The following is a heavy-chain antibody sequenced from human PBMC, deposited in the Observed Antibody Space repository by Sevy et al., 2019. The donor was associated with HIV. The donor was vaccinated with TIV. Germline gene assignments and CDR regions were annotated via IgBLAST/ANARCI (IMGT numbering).Heavy chain of an antibody. V-gene: IGHV4-59*08. Sequence: SENLSLTCTVSGGSITSLYWNWIRQPPGKGLEGMANINYNGHTNYNPSLKSRVTLSLDTSKTQFSLRLSSVPAADTAMYYCAGENAWGRGYSWGQGTLVTVSS. CDR1: GGSITSLY. CDR2: INYNGHT. J-gene: IGHJ4*02. CDR3: AGENAWGRGYS. D-gene: IGHD1-26*01.